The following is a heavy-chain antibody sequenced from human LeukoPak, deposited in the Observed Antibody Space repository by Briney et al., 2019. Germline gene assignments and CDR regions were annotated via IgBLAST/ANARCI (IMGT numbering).Heavy chain of an antibody. CDR3: ARDMEMATISGFDY. J-gene: IGHJ4*01. Sequence: GSLRLSCAASGFTFNTYWMHWVRQAPGKGLVWVSRINGDGSSTTYADSVKGRFTISRDNAKNTLYLQMNSLRAEDTAVYYCARDMEMATISGFDYWGHGTLVTVSS. CDR1: GFTFNTYW. V-gene: IGHV3-74*03. CDR2: INGDGSST. D-gene: IGHD5-24*01.